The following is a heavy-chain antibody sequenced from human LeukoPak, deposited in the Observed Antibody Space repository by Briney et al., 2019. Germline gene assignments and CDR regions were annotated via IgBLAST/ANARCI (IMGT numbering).Heavy chain of an antibody. V-gene: IGHV3-30*01. CDR3: ARGVAIFGVAPLDY. CDR1: GFTFSSYA. J-gene: IGHJ4*02. D-gene: IGHD3-3*01. Sequence: PGGSLRLSCAASGFTFSSYAMHWVRQAPGKGLEWVAVISYDGSNRYYADSVKGRFTIFRDNSKNTLYLQMNSLRAEDTAVYYCARGVAIFGVAPLDYWGQGTLVTVSS. CDR2: ISYDGSNR.